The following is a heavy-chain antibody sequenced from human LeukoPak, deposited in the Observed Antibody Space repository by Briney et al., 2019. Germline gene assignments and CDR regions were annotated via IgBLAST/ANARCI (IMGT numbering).Heavy chain of an antibody. Sequence: SETLSLTCTVSGGSISSYYWSWIRQPPGKGLEWIGYIYYSGSTNYNPSLKSRVTISVDTSKNQFSLKLSSVTAADTAVYYCARGAGSFDYWGQGTLVAVSS. CDR2: IYYSGST. V-gene: IGHV4-59*01. CDR1: GGSISSYY. CDR3: ARGAGSFDY. J-gene: IGHJ4*02. D-gene: IGHD6-19*01.